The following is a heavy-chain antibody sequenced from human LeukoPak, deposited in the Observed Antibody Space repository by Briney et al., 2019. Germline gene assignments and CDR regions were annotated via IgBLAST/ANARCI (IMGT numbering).Heavy chain of an antibody. D-gene: IGHD2/OR15-2a*01. Sequence: PSETLSLTCTVSGASISSSYYWGWIRPPPGKGLEWIGSIYYTGSTYYNPSLKSRVTISVDTSKNQFSLKLTSVTAADTAVFYCARHGTPQILDWFDPWGQGTLVTVSS. CDR1: GASISSSYY. CDR2: IYYTGST. V-gene: IGHV4-39*01. J-gene: IGHJ5*02. CDR3: ARHGTPQILDWFDP.